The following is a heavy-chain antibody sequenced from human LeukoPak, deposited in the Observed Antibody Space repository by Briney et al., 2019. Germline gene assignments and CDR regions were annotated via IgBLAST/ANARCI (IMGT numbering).Heavy chain of an antibody. Sequence: ASVKVSCKASGGTFSSYAISWVRQAPGQGLEWMGGIIPIFGTANYAQKFQGRVTITADESTSTAYMELSSLRSEDTAVYYCARVRNEPGYYYYGMDVWGEGTTVIVSS. V-gene: IGHV1-69*13. CDR1: GGTFSSYA. CDR3: ARVRNEPGYYYYGMDV. D-gene: IGHD1-1*01. CDR2: IIPIFGTA. J-gene: IGHJ6*04.